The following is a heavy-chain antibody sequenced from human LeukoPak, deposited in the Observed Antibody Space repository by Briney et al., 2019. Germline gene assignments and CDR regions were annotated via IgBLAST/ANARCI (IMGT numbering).Heavy chain of an antibody. Sequence: ASVKVSCKASGYTFTSYAMHWVRQAPGQRLEWMGWINAGHGNTKYSQEFQGRVTITRDTSASTAYMELSRLRSDDTAVYYCARAGKLMITMVRGALASKKGFGIWGQGTMVTVSS. CDR2: INAGHGNT. CDR3: ARAGKLMITMVRGALASKKGFGI. CDR1: GYTFTSYA. J-gene: IGHJ3*02. V-gene: IGHV1-3*01. D-gene: IGHD3-10*01.